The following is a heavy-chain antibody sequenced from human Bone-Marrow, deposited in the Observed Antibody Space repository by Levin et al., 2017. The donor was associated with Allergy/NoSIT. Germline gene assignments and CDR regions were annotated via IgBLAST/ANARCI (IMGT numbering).Heavy chain of an antibody. CDR2: IGYGGNI. J-gene: IGHJ6*04. Sequence: GESLKISCAASGFSLRTYSMDWVRQAPGKGLEWISYIGYGGNIYYADSVRGRFTASRDNAKNSLYLQMNSLTAEDTAVYYCARDRGVAYSMDVWGEGTTVTVSS. CDR1: GFSLRTYS. V-gene: IGHV3-48*01. CDR3: ARDRGVAYSMDV. D-gene: IGHD1-14*01.